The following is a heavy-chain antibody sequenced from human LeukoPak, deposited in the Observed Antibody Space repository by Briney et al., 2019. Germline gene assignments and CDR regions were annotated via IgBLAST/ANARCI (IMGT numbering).Heavy chain of an antibody. CDR1: GYSFNIYE. Sequence: ASVKVSCKTSGYSFNIYEINWVRQATGQGLEWMGWVNPNSGDTDYAQKFQGRLTMTRNTSISTAYMEQSGLRLEDTAVYYCSRGPRFDPWGQGTQVTVSS. V-gene: IGHV1-8*01. CDR2: VNPNSGDT. J-gene: IGHJ5*02. CDR3: SRGPRFDP.